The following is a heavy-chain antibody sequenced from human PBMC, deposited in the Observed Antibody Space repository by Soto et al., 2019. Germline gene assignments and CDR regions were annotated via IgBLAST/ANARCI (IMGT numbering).Heavy chain of an antibody. CDR1: GYSLTTYW. D-gene: IGHD2-15*01. V-gene: IGHV5-10-1*01. J-gene: IGHJ4*02. CDR3: ARQGVATTPDF. CDR2: IDPSDSYT. Sequence: PGESLKISCKGSGYSLTTYWITWVRQMPGKGLEWTGRIDPSDSYTNYSPSFQGHVTISADKSISTAYLQWSSLKASDTAMYYCARQGVATTPDFWGQGTLVTVS.